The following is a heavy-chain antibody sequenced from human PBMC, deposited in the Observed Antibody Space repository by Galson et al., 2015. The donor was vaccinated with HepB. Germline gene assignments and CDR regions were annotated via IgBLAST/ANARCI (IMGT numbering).Heavy chain of an antibody. J-gene: IGHJ4*02. CDR3: ARGGSDTVLRGIFDF. CDR1: SGSFNDFF. Sequence: TLSLTCAVFSGSFNDFFWTWIRQPPGKGLEWIGEINHSGTTNYSPSLKSRVAISVDTSKNQFSLRMNSVTAADTAVYYCARGGSDTVLRGIFDFWGQGTLVTVSS. CDR2: INHSGTT. V-gene: IGHV4-34*01. D-gene: IGHD2-8*01.